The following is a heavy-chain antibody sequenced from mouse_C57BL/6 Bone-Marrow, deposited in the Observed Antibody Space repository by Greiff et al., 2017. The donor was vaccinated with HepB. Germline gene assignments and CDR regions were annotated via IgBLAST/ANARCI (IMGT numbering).Heavy chain of an antibody. D-gene: IGHD2-2*01. J-gene: IGHJ4*01. CDR3: ARWRVTTDYYAIGF. CDR1: GFTFSDYG. V-gene: IGHV5-15*01. CDR2: ISNLAYSI. Sequence: EVKLVESGGGLVQPGGSLKLSCAASGFTFSDYGMAWVRQAPRKGLEWVAFISNLAYSIDYADTVTGRYTISRENAKNTLYLEISSLRSEDTSMYYCARWRVTTDYYAIGFWGQGTSGTVSS.